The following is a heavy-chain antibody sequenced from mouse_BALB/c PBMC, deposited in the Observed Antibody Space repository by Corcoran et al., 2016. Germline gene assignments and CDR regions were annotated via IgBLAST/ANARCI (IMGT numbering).Heavy chain of an antibody. V-gene: IGHV14-3*02. CDR1: GFNIKDAS. Sequence: EVQLQQSGAELVKPGASVKLSCTASGFNIKDASMHWVKQRPEQGLEWIGRIDPANGNTEYDPKFQGKATITADTSSNTAYLQLSSLTSEDTAVYYCANWDWYFDVWGAGTTVTVSS. J-gene: IGHJ1*01. D-gene: IGHD4-1*01. CDR2: IDPANGNT. CDR3: ANWDWYFDV.